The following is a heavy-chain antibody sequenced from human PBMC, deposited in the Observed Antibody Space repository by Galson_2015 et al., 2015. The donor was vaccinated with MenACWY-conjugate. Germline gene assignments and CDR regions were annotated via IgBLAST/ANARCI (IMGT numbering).Heavy chain of an antibody. J-gene: IGHJ4*02. CDR3: AKDLWARESSYGPFEY. CDR2: ISGSGDTT. CDR1: GFTFSDYA. V-gene: IGHV3-23*01. Sequence: SLRLSCAASGFTFSDYAMTWVRQAPGRGLEWVPGISGSGDTTYYADPVKGRFAISRDNSKNTLSLQMNGLRAEDTGVYFCAKDLWARESSYGPFEYWGQGTLVTFSS. D-gene: IGHD5-18*01.